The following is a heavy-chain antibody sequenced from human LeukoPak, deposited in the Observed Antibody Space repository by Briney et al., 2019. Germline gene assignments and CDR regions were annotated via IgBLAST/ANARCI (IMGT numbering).Heavy chain of an antibody. J-gene: IGHJ4*02. Sequence: SQTLSLTCTVSGGSISSGDYYWSWIRQPPGKGLEWIGYIYYSGSTYYNPSLKSRATISVDTSKNQFSLKLSSVTAADTAVYYCAYSSSWENTPFDYWGQGTLVTVSS. CDR1: GGSISSGDYY. CDR3: AYSSSWENTPFDY. CDR2: IYYSGST. V-gene: IGHV4-30-4*01. D-gene: IGHD6-13*01.